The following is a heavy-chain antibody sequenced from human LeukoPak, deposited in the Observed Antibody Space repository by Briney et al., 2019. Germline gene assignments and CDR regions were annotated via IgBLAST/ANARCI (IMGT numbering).Heavy chain of an antibody. CDR2: ISGSGGST. J-gene: IGHJ4*02. CDR1: GFTFSSYA. V-gene: IGHV3-23*01. D-gene: IGHD5-24*01. Sequence: PGGSLRLFCAASGFTFSSYAMSWVRQAPGKGLEWVSAISGSGGSTYYADSVKGRFTISRDNSENTLYLRMKSLRAEDTAVYYCARGDGYNFFDYWGQGTLVTVSS. CDR3: ARGDGYNFFDY.